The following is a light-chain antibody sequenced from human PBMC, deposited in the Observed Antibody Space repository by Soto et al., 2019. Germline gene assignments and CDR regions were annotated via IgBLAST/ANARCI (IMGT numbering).Light chain of an antibody. J-gene: IGKJ2*01. CDR2: GAS. CDR3: QQYGSS. CDR1: QSVSSSY. Sequence: EIVLTQSPGTLSLSPGERATLSCRASQSVSSSYLAWYQQKPGQAPRLLIYGASSRATGIPDRFSGSGSGTDFNLTISRLEHEDFAVYYCQQYGSSFGQGTKLEIK. V-gene: IGKV3-20*01.